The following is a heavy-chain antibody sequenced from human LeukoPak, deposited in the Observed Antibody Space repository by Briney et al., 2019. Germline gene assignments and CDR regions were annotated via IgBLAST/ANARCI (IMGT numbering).Heavy chain of an antibody. CDR2: INPNSGDT. V-gene: IGHV1-2*02. D-gene: IGHD3-10*01. CDR3: ARGLHPPGSGSYFGADWFDP. Sequence: ASVKVSCKASGYSFTGYYMHWVRQAPGQGLEWMGWINPNSGDTKYAQKFQGRVTMTRDTSISTAYMELSRLRSDDTAVYYCARGLHPPGSGSYFGADWFDPWGQGTLVTVSS. J-gene: IGHJ5*02. CDR1: GYSFTGYY.